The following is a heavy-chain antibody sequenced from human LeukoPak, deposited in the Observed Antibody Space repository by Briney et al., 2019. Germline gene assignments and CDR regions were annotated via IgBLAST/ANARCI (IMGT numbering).Heavy chain of an antibody. V-gene: IGHV3-23*01. CDR3: ARYDRIAVAFFDY. D-gene: IGHD6-19*01. J-gene: IGHJ4*02. CDR2: ISGSGGST. Sequence: GGSLRLSCAASGFTFSSYAMSWVRQAPGKGLEWVSAISGSGGSTYYADSVKGRFTISRDNSKNTLYLQMNSLRAEDTAVYYRARYDRIAVAFFDYWGQGTLVTVSS. CDR1: GFTFSSYA.